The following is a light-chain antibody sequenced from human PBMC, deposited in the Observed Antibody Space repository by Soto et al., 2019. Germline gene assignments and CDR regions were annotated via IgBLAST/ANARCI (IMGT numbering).Light chain of an antibody. V-gene: IGLV2-8*01. CDR3: SSYAGSNNFVV. CDR1: SSDVGAYSY. Sequence: QSVLTQPPSASGSPGQSVTISCTGTSSDVGAYSYVSWYQQHPGKAPQLMIYEVSKRPSGVPDRFSGSKSGNTASLTVSGLQAEDEAYYYCSSYAGSNNFVVFGGGTKLTVL. CDR2: EVS. J-gene: IGLJ2*01.